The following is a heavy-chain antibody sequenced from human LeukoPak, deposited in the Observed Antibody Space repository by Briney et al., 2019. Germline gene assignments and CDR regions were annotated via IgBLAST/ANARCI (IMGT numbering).Heavy chain of an antibody. CDR3: ARDSPYSPHDS. J-gene: IGHJ4*02. CDR1: GGSFNTFY. D-gene: IGHD4-11*01. CDR2: INRYGSA. Sequence: PSETLSLTCAVSGGSFNTFYWSWIRQPPGKGLEWIGQINRYGSANYNPSLKSRVAISLDTSKNQFSLKVTSVTAADTAVYYCARDSPYSPHDSWGQGTLVTVSS. V-gene: IGHV4-34*01.